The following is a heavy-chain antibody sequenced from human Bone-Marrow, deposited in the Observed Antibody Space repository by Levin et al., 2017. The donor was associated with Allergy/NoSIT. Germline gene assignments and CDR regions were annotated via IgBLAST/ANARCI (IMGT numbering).Heavy chain of an antibody. V-gene: IGHV3-23*01. CDR1: GFIFSSYA. J-gene: IGHJ6*02. CDR2: ISGDGSKT. D-gene: IGHD2-15*01. CDR3: AKIIVASSLTLNYFFGMDV. Sequence: GGSLRLSCVGSGFIFSSYALTWVRQAPGKGLEWVSVISGDGSKTNTADSVEGRFTISRDNSNNTLYLQMNSLRAEDTAIYYCAKIIVASSLTLNYFFGMDVWGLGTTVAVSS.